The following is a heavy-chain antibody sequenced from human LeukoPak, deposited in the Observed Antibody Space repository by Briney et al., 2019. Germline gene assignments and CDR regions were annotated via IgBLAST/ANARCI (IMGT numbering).Heavy chain of an antibody. CDR3: ARVAGIYYYYSMDV. CDR2: ISSSSSYI. V-gene: IGHV3-21*01. D-gene: IGHD6-19*01. CDR1: GFTFSSYS. J-gene: IGHJ6*02. Sequence: GGSLRLSCAASGFTFSSYSMNWVRQAPGKGLEWVSSISSSSSYIYYADSVKGRFTISRDNPKNTLFLQMNSLRAEDTAVYYCARVAGIYYYYSMDVWGQGTTVTVSS.